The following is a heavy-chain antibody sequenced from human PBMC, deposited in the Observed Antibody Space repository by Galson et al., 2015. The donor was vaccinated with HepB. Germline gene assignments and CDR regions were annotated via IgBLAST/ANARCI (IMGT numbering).Heavy chain of an antibody. CDR2: IWYDGSNK. Sequence: SLRLSCAASGFTFSSYGMHWVRQAPGKGLEWVAVIWYDGSNKYYADSVKGRFTISRDNSKNTLYLQMNSLRAEDTAVYYCARDPRDYDFWSGSFDYWGQGTLVTVSS. J-gene: IGHJ4*02. V-gene: IGHV3-33*01. D-gene: IGHD3-3*01. CDR1: GFTFSSYG. CDR3: ARDPRDYDFWSGSFDY.